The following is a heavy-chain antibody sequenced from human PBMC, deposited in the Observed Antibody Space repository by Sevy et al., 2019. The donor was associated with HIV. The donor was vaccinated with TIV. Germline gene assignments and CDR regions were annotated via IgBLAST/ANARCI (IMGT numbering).Heavy chain of an antibody. D-gene: IGHD4-17*01. V-gene: IGHV3-30-3*01. CDR3: ARDQHDYGGNLRTGWFDP. Sequence: GESLKISCAASGFTFSSYAMHWVRQAPGKGLEWVAVISYDGINKYYADSVKGRFTISRDNSKNTLYLQMNSLRAEDTAVYYSARDQHDYGGNLRTGWFDPWGQGTLVTVSS. J-gene: IGHJ5*02. CDR2: ISYDGINK. CDR1: GFTFSSYA.